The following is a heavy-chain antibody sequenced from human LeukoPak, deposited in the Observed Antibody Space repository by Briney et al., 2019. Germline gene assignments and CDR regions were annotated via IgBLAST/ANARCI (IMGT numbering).Heavy chain of an antibody. V-gene: IGHV3-33*01. CDR1: GFTFSSYG. CDR3: ARGPPNFSALDI. Sequence: GGSLRLSCAASGFTFSSYGMHWVRQAPGKGLEWVAVILSDGSKEFYTDSVKGRFTISRDNAKNTLYLQMNSLRAEDTAVYYCARGPPNFSALDIWGQGTMVTVSS. D-gene: IGHD1-7*01. J-gene: IGHJ3*02. CDR2: ILSDGSKE.